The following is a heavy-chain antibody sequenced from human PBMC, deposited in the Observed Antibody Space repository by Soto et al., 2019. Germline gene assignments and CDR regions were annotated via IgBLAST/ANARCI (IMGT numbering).Heavy chain of an antibody. D-gene: IGHD3-3*02. Sequence: ASVKVSCKASGYTFTSYGISWVRQAPGQGLEWMGWISAYNGNTNYAQKLQGRVTMTTDTSTSTAYMELRSLRSDDTAVYYCARSRKQHFAGVSGMDVWGQGTTVTVSS. J-gene: IGHJ6*02. CDR2: ISAYNGNT. CDR3: ARSRKQHFAGVSGMDV. V-gene: IGHV1-18*01. CDR1: GYTFTSYG.